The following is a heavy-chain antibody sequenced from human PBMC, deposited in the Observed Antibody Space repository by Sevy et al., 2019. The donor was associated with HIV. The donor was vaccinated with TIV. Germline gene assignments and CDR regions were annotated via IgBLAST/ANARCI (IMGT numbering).Heavy chain of an antibody. Sequence: GGSLRLSCAASGFTFSKYSMNWVRQPPGKGLEWVSTLSFGCGEINYADSVKGRFTISRDNSKSYVYLQMNNLRPEDTAVYYCARGGCTKPLDYWGQGTLVTVSS. J-gene: IGHJ4*02. CDR1: GFTFSKYS. CDR3: ARGGCTKPLDY. CDR2: LSFGCGEI. V-gene: IGHV3-23*01. D-gene: IGHD2-8*01.